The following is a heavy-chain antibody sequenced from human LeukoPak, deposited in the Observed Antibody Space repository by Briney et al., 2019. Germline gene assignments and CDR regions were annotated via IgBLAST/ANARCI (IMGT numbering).Heavy chain of an antibody. CDR2: ISSSSRYI. J-gene: IGHJ3*02. CDR3: ARREENSGYEMRFNYDAFDM. D-gene: IGHD5-12*01. V-gene: IGHV3-21*01. CDR1: GITFSYYS. Sequence: KSGGSLRLSCAASGITFSYYSMNWVRQAPGKGLEWVSSISSSSRYIYYGDSVKGRFTISRDNAKNSLYLQMNSLRAEDTAVYYCARREENSGYEMRFNYDAFDMWGQGTTVTVSS.